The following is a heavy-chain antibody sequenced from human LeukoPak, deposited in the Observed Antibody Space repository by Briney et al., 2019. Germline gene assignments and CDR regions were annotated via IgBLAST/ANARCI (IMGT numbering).Heavy chain of an antibody. CDR3: ARGAVVPPSKAFDI. CDR1: DYTFTGYG. CDR2: ISAYNGNT. D-gene: IGHD2-8*01. Sequence: ASVKVSCKASDYTFTGYGISWVRQAPGQGLEWMGWISAYNGNTNYAQKLQGRVTMTTDTSTSTAYMELRSRRCDDTAVYFCARGAVVPPSKAFDIWGQGTMVTVSS. V-gene: IGHV1-18*01. J-gene: IGHJ3*02.